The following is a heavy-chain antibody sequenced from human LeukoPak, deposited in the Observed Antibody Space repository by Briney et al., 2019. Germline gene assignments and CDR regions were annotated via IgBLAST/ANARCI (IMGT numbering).Heavy chain of an antibody. CDR1: GGSISSSSYY. CDR3: ARVYYSNSYDYSYFDL. J-gene: IGHJ2*01. CDR2: IYYSGST. V-gene: IGHV4-61*01. D-gene: IGHD6-13*01. Sequence: SETLSLTCTVSGGSISSSSYYWSWIRQPPGKGLEWIAYIYYSGSTNYNPSLKSRVTISVDTSKNQFSLKLSSVTAADTAVYYCARVYYSNSYDYSYFDLWGRGTLVTVSS.